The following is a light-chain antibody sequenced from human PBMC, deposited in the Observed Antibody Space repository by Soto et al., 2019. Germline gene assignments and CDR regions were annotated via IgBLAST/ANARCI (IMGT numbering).Light chain of an antibody. J-gene: IGLJ1*01. CDR3: ISYTSRSTYV. V-gene: IGLV2-14*01. CDR1: TSDVGNYNY. CDR2: EVT. Sequence: QSVLTQPAXVSGSPGQSITISCTGTTSDVGNYNYVSWYQHHPGKAPKLMIYEVTNRPSGVSNRFSGSKSGNTASLTISGLQAEDEADYYCISYTSRSTYVFGTGTKVTVL.